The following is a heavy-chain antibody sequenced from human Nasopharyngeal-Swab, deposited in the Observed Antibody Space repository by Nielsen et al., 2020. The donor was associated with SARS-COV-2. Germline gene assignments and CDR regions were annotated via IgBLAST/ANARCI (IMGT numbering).Heavy chain of an antibody. Sequence: GESLKISCAASRFTFSDYYMSWIRQAPGKGLGWVSYISSSGSTRYYADSVKGRFTISRDNAKNSLYLQMNRLRAEDTAVYYCARGRAQLWSRVNGMDVWGQGTTVTVSS. CDR2: ISSSGSTR. CDR1: RFTFSDYY. CDR3: ARGRAQLWSRVNGMDV. D-gene: IGHD5-18*01. J-gene: IGHJ6*02. V-gene: IGHV3-11*04.